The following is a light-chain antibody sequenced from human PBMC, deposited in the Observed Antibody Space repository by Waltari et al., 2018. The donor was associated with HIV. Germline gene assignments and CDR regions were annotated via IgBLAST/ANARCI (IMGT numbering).Light chain of an antibody. CDR3: ATWGDSLSGPVV. Sequence: QSVLTQPPSASGTPGQRVTISCSGSSSNIGSNNVYWYQQLPGMAPRLFIFRNNLRPSGVPDRVSGSKSGTSASLAISGLRSEDEADYYCATWGDSLSGPVVFGGGTKVTVL. J-gene: IGLJ2*01. CDR2: RNN. CDR1: SSNIGSNN. V-gene: IGLV1-47*01.